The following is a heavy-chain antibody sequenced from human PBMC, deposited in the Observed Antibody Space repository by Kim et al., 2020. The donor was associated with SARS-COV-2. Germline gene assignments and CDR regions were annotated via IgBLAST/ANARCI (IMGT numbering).Heavy chain of an antibody. CDR3: PKPWSGYYTHGFDI. V-gene: IGHV3-23*01. J-gene: IGHJ3*02. CDR2: ISGSDDST. Sequence: GGSLRLSCAASGFTFVDYAMTWIRQAPGKGLDWVSSISGSDDSTFYADSVTGRFTTSRDASKKIIHLQMNSLRADDSAVYYCPKPWSGYYTHGFDIWGQGTRRSVS. D-gene: IGHD3-3*01. CDR1: GFTFVDYA.